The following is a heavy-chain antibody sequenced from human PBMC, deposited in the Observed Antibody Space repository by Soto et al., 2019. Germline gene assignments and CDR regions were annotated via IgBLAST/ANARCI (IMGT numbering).Heavy chain of an antibody. CDR3: ASWSLGPRGYSYGPKYY. CDR2: IYYSGST. Sequence: QVQLQESGPGLVKNSQTLSLTCTVSGGSISSGGYYWSWIRQHPGKGLEWIGYIYYSGSTYYNPSLQSRVTISVDTSKNQFSLKLSSVTAADTAVYYCASWSLGPRGYSYGPKYYWGKGTLVTVSS. CDR1: GGSISSGGYY. D-gene: IGHD5-18*01. V-gene: IGHV4-31*03. J-gene: IGHJ4*02.